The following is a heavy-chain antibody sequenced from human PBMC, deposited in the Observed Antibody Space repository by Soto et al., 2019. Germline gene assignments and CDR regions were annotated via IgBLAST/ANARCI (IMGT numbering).Heavy chain of an antibody. J-gene: IGHJ6*02. CDR2: IYYSGSS. D-gene: IGHD3-10*01. V-gene: IGHV4-31*03. CDR1: GGSISSGGYY. CDR3: ARDFKEEYYGSALYGMDV. Sequence: QVQLQESGPGLVKPSQTLYLTCTVSGGSISSGGYYWSWIRQHPGKGLEWIGYIYYSGSSYYNPSLKSRVTISVDTSKNQFSLKLSSVTAADTAVYYCARDFKEEYYGSALYGMDVWGQGTTVTVSS.